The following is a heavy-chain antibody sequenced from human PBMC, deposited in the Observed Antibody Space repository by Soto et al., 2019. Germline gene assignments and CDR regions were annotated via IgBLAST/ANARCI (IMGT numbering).Heavy chain of an antibody. CDR3: ASNRARTCLDP. CDR2: IYYSEST. V-gene: IGHV4-39*01. D-gene: IGHD6-6*01. J-gene: IGHJ5*02. Sequence: QPPGKGLEWIGSIYYSESTYYNPSLKSRVTISVDTSKNQFSLKLSSVTAADSAVFYCASNRARTCLDPWGQPPLVTVYS.